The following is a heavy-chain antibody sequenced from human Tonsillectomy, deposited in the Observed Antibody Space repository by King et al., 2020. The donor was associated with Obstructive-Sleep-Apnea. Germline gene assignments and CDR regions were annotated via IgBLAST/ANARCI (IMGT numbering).Heavy chain of an antibody. CDR1: GFTFSSYV. CDR3: AKDREIAATDPGDFGC. J-gene: IGHJ4*02. CDR2: IWYDGSNE. D-gene: IGHD6-13*01. V-gene: IGHV3-33*06. Sequence: VQLVESGGGVVQPGRSLRLSCAASGFTFSSYVMHWVRQAPGKGLEWVAIIWYDGSNEYYADSVKGRFTVSRDNYKNTLYLQMNNLRAEDTAVYYCAKDREIAATDPGDFGCWGQGTLVTVSS.